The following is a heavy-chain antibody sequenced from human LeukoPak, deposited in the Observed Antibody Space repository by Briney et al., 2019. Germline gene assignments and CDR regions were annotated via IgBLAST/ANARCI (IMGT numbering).Heavy chain of an antibody. Sequence: GASVKVSCKASGYTFTGYYMHWVRQAPGQGLEWMGWINPNSGGTNYAQKFQGRVTMTRDTSISTAYMELSRLRSDDTAVYYCARNFYSDSSGYYHYWGQGTLVTVSP. CDR3: ARNFYSDSSGYYHY. CDR2: INPNSGGT. V-gene: IGHV1-2*02. D-gene: IGHD3-22*01. J-gene: IGHJ4*02. CDR1: GYTFTGYY.